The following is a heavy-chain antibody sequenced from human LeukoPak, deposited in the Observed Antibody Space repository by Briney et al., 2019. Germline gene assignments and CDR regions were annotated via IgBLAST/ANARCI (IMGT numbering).Heavy chain of an antibody. J-gene: IGHJ4*02. CDR2: FSGTGGST. V-gene: IGHV3-23*01. D-gene: IGHD3-10*01. CDR3: AKATYYYGSGSYIGIRYYFDY. Sequence: GGSLRLTCAASGFTFSSYAMSWVRQAPGKGLEWVSAFSGTGGSTYYADSVKGRFTISRDNSKNTVHLQMNSLRAEDTAVYYCAKATYYYGSGSYIGIRYYFDYWGQGTLVTVSS. CDR1: GFTFSSYA.